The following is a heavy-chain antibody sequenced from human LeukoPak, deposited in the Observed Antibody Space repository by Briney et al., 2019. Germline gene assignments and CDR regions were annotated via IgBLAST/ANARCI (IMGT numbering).Heavy chain of an antibody. V-gene: IGHV5-51*01. CDR1: GYGFTTYW. D-gene: IGHD6-6*01. CDR3: ARRDSSSGAFDI. J-gene: IGHJ3*02. CDR2: IYPGDSDT. Sequence: GEPLRISGKGFGYGFTTYWTGWVRQMPGKGLEWMGIIYPGDSDTRYSPSFQGQVTISADKSISTAYLQWSSLKASDTAMYYCARRDSSSGAFDIWGQGTMVTVSS.